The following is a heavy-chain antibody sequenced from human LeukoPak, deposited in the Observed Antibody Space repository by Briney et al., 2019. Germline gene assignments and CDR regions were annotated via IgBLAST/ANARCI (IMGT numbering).Heavy chain of an antibody. V-gene: IGHV1-18*01. CDR3: ARVSSSSWSPPDY. CDR2: ISAYNGNT. J-gene: IGHJ4*02. D-gene: IGHD6-13*01. CDR1: GYTFTSYG. Sequence: GASVKVSCKASGYTFTSYGISWVRQAPGQGLEWMGWISAYNGNTNYAQKFQGRVTMTRDTSISTAYMELSRLRSDDTAVYYCARVSSSSWSPPDYWGQGTLVTVSS.